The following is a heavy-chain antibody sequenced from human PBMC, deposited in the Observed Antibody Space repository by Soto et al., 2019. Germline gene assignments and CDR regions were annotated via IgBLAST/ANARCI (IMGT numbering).Heavy chain of an antibody. CDR2: ISSSGSTI. Sequence: GGSLRLSCAASGFTFSDCFMSWIRQAPGKGLEWVSYISSSGSTIYYADAVKGRFTISRDNAKNSLYLQMNSLRAEDTAVYYCARYTGYYRNFDYWGQGTLVTVSS. CDR3: ARYTGYYRNFDY. J-gene: IGHJ4*02. V-gene: IGHV3-11*01. CDR1: GFTFSDCF. D-gene: IGHD3-3*01.